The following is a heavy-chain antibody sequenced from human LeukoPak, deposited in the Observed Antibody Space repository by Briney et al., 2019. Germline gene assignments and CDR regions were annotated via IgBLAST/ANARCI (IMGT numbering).Heavy chain of an antibody. J-gene: IGHJ4*02. CDR2: MNPNSGNT. CDR3: AVQGGNSATLIFDY. Sequence: ASVKVSXKASGYTFTSYDINWVRQATGQGLEWMGWMNPNSGNTGYAQKFQGRVTMTRNTSISTAYMELSSLRSEDTAVYYCAVQGGNSATLIFDYWGQGTLVTVSS. CDR1: GYTFTSYD. V-gene: IGHV1-8*01. D-gene: IGHD4-23*01.